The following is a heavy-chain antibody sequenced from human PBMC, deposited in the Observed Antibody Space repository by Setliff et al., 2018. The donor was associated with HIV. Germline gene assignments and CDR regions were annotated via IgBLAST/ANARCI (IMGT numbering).Heavy chain of an antibody. CDR2: IKHDGSEK. CDR3: ARDPDSSGSWYFQH. V-gene: IGHV3-7*01. Sequence: GGSLRLSCAASGFTLRTYWMSWVRQAPGKGLEWVANIKHDGSEKFCVDSVRGRFTISRDNAKNSLYLQMNSLRAEDTAVYYCARDPDSSGSWYFQHWGQGTPVTVSS. D-gene: IGHD3-22*01. CDR1: GFTLRTYW. J-gene: IGHJ1*01.